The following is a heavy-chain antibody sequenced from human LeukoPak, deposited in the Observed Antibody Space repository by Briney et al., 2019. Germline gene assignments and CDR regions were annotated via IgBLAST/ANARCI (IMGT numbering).Heavy chain of an antibody. Sequence: SETLSLTCTVSGDSISTSKSYWGWIRQPPLKGLEWIGSIYYTGNTYYNASLKSRVTISVDTSKNQFSLKLSSVTAADTAVYYCARHDSSGYYYGYYYYYMDVWGKGTTVTISS. J-gene: IGHJ6*03. CDR1: GDSISTSKSY. CDR2: IYYTGNT. CDR3: ARHDSSGYYYGYYYYYMDV. D-gene: IGHD3-22*01. V-gene: IGHV4-39*01.